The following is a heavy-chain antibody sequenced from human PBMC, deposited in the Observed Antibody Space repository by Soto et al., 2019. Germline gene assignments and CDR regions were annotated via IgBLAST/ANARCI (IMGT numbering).Heavy chain of an antibody. CDR2: ISAAGDP. J-gene: IGHJ6*02. Sequence: EVQLVESGGGLVQPGGSLRLSCEASGFTFRNYDMHWVRHGTGKGLEWVSGISAAGDPDYADSVEGRFTISRENAQNSFFLQMNSLRVSDTAVYYCARTDRDFYGLDVWGQGTTVIVSS. V-gene: IGHV3-13*05. CDR1: GFTFRNYD. CDR3: ARTDRDFYGLDV.